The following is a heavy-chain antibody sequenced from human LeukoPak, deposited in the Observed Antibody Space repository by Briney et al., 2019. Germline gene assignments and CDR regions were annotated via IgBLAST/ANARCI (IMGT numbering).Heavy chain of an antibody. V-gene: IGHV1-69*04. D-gene: IGHD2-15*01. CDR2: IIPILGIA. Sequence: ASVKVSCKASGGTFSSYAISWVRQAPGQGLEWMGRIIPILGIANYAQKFQVRVTITADKSTTTAYMELSSLRSEDTAVYYCAHPYCSGGSCYLDYWGQGTLVTVSS. J-gene: IGHJ4*02. CDR3: AHPYCSGGSCYLDY. CDR1: GGTFSSYA.